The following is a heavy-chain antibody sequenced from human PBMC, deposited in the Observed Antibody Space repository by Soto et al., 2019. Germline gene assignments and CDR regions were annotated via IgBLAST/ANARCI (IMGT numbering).Heavy chain of an antibody. D-gene: IGHD3-22*01. V-gene: IGHV1-69*01. J-gene: IGHJ4*02. CDR3: ASSPYYYDSSGYDGIDY. Sequence: QVQLVQSGAEVKKPGSSVKVSCKASGGTFSSYAISWVRQAPGQGLEWMGGIIPIFGTANYAQKFQGRVTITADESTSTAYMELSSLRSEDTAVYYCASSPYYYDSSGYDGIDYWGQGTLVTVSS. CDR2: IIPIFGTA. CDR1: GGTFSSYA.